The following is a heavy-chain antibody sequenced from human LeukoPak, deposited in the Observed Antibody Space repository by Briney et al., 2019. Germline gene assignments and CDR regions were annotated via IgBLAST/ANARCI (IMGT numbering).Heavy chain of an antibody. J-gene: IGHJ4*02. CDR1: GFTFSTYS. Sequence: PGGSLRLSCAASGFTFSTYSMNWVRQAPGKGLEWLSSISSGGMWIYYADSLKGRFTISRDNAKNSLYLQMNSLRAEDTAVYYCARFIAAPYYFDYWGRGTLVTVSS. V-gene: IGHV3-21*01. CDR2: ISSGGMWI. CDR3: ARFIAAPYYFDY. D-gene: IGHD6-13*01.